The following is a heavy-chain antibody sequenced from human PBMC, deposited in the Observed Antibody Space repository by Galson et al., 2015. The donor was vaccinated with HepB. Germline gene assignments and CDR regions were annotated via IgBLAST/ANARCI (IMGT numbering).Heavy chain of an antibody. V-gene: IGHV1-2*06. D-gene: IGHD2-15*01. CDR2: INPNSGGT. J-gene: IGHJ4*02. CDR3: ARVSIVVVVAAIEPLDY. CDR1: GYTFTGYY. Sequence: SVKVSCKASGYTFTGYYMHWVRQAPGQGLEWMGRINPNSGGTNYAQKFQGRVTMTRDTSISTAYMELSRLRSDDTAVYYCARVSIVVVVAAIEPLDYWGQGTLVTVSS.